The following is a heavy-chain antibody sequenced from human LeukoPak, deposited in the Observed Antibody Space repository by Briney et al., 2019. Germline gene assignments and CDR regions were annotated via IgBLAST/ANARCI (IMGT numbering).Heavy chain of an antibody. J-gene: IGHJ3*01. Sequence: SQTLSLTCAISGDIVSTSGVAWNWVRQSPSRGLEWLGRTYYTSKWNTDYAVSVKSRIVVNPDTSKNQFSLRLNSGTSEDTAVYYCARGRASAFDVWGQGTMVSVSS. D-gene: IGHD6-25*01. CDR3: ARGRASAFDV. CDR2: TYYTSKWNT. CDR1: GDIVSTSGVA. V-gene: IGHV6-1*01.